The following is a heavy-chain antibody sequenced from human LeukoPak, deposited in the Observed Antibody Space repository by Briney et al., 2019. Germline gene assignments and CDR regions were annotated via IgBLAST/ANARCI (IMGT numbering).Heavy chain of an antibody. J-gene: IGHJ4*02. V-gene: IGHV1-46*01. CDR3: ARELRDTALDY. CDR2: INPSGGST. D-gene: IGHD5-18*01. Sequence: GASVKVSCKASGYTFTSYYMHWVRQAPGQGLEWMGIINPSGGSTSYAQKFQGRVTMTTDTSTSTAYMELRSLRSDDTAVYYCARELRDTALDYWGQGTLVTVSS. CDR1: GYTFTSYY.